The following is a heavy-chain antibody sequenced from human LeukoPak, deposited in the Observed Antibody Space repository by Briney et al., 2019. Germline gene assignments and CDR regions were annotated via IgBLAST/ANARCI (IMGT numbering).Heavy chain of an antibody. V-gene: IGHV5-10-1*01. Sequence: GESLKISCKASGYSFTNYWITWVRQLPGKGLEWMGNIDPSDSYTDYSPPFQGHVTISADKSISTAYLQWSSLKASDTAIYYCARRDYWGQGTLVTVSS. J-gene: IGHJ4*02. CDR3: ARRDY. CDR1: GYSFTNYW. CDR2: IDPSDSYT.